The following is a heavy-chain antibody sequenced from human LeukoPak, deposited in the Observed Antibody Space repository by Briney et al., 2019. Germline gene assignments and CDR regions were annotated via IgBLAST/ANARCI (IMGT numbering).Heavy chain of an antibody. D-gene: IGHD2-2*01. V-gene: IGHV1-8*03. CDR1: GYTFTSYD. CDR2: MNPNSGNT. CDR3: ARDYPDADIVVVPAASSGAFDI. Sequence: ASVKVSCKASGYTFTSYDINWVRQATGQGLEWMGWMNPNSGNTGYAQKFQGRVTITRNTSISTAYMELSSLRSEDTAVYYCARDYPDADIVVVPAASSGAFDIWGQGTMVTVSS. J-gene: IGHJ3*02.